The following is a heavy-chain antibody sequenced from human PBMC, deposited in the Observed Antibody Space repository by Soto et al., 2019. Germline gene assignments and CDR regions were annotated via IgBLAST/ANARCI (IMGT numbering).Heavy chain of an antibody. V-gene: IGHV3-74*01. CDR2: INRDGSST. CDR1: GFTFSSYW. D-gene: IGHD6-19*01. J-gene: IGHJ4*02. CDR3: AVAVAGPTAIGY. Sequence: EVPLVESGGGLVQPGGSLRLSCAASGFTFSSYWMHWVRQAPGKGLVWVARINRDGSSTSYADSVKGRFTISRNNATNTLYMQMNRRRAEDTAVYYCAVAVAGPTAIGYWGQGTLVTVSS.